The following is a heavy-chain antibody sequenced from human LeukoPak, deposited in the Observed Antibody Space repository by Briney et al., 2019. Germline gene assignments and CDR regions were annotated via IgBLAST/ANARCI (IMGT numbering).Heavy chain of an antibody. D-gene: IGHD3-3*01. Sequence: GGCLRLSCAASGFTFSSYDMKWVRQAPGKGLEWVSHISSSGGNICYADSVKGRFTISRDNAKNSLYLQMNSLRAEDTAVYYCARGLRYTILGGDYYWGQGALVTVSS. J-gene: IGHJ4*02. CDR3: ARGLRYTILGGDYY. V-gene: IGHV3-48*03. CDR2: ISSSGGNI. CDR1: GFTFSSYD.